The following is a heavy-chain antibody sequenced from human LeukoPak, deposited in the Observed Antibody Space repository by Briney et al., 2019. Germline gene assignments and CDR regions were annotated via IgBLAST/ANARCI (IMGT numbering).Heavy chain of an antibody. CDR3: ARDHFVDGSNSRIFFAS. J-gene: IGHJ4*02. CDR1: GFTFTTYW. D-gene: IGHD5-24*01. Sequence: GGSLRLSCAASGFTFTTYWMNWVRQAPGKGLEWVDSIKQDGSEKQYVDSVKGRFTISRDNAKNSLYLYMNSLRVEDTAVYYCARDHFVDGSNSRIFFASWGQGTLVTVSS. CDR2: IKQDGSEK. V-gene: IGHV3-7*01.